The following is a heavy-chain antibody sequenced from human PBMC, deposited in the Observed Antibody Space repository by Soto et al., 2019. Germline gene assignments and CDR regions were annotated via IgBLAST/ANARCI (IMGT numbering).Heavy chain of an antibody. Sequence: QVHLVQSGAEVKRPGDSVKVSCKASGYTFTDYHIHWVRQAPGQGLEWMARITPKSGEIYYSPKFQGRVTLTRDTSISTAYMELTTLRFGDTAVYYCARAPNLGPTGDFDFWGQGTLATVSS. V-gene: IGHV1-2*02. J-gene: IGHJ4*02. CDR3: ARAPNLGPTGDFDF. D-gene: IGHD1-26*01. CDR1: GYTFTDYH. CDR2: ITPKSGEI.